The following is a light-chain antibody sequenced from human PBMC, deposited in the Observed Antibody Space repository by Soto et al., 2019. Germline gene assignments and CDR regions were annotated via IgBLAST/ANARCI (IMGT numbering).Light chain of an antibody. CDR3: QHYNSYSEA. CDR2: DAS. Sequence: DIQVTQSPPTLSASVGDRVTITCRASQSISSWLAWYQKKPGKAPKLLIYDASSLESGVPSRFSGSGSGTEFTLTITSLQPDDFATYYCQHYNSYSEAFGQGTKVDIK. J-gene: IGKJ1*01. V-gene: IGKV1-5*01. CDR1: QSISSW.